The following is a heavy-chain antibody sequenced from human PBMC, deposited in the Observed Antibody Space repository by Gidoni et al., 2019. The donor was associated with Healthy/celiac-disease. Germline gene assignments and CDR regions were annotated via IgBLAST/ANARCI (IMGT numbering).Heavy chain of an antibody. CDR3: ARGRVATTRVDY. Sequence: QVQLQQWGAGLLKPSETLSLPCAVYGGSFSGYYWSWIRQPPGKGLEWIGEINHSGSTNYNPSLKSRVTISVDTSKNQFSLKLSSVTAADTAVYYCARGRVATTRVDYWGQGTLVTVSS. V-gene: IGHV4-34*01. CDR2: INHSGST. J-gene: IGHJ4*02. D-gene: IGHD5-12*01. CDR1: GGSFSGYY.